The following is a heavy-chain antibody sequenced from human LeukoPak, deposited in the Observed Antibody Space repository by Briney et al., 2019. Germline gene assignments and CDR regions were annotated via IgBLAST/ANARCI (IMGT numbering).Heavy chain of an antibody. CDR2: IIPILGIA. Sequence: SVKVSCRASGGTFSSYAISWVRQAPGQGLEWMGRIIPILGIANYAQKFQGRVTITADKSTSTAYMELSSLRSEDTAVYYCARDPEMATIEQYFDYWGQGTLVTVSS. V-gene: IGHV1-69*04. CDR3: ARDPEMATIEQYFDY. CDR1: GGTFSSYA. J-gene: IGHJ4*02. D-gene: IGHD5-24*01.